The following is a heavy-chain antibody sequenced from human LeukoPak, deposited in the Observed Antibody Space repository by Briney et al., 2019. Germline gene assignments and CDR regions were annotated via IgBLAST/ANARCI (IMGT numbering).Heavy chain of an antibody. Sequence: KPSETLSLTCTVSGGSISSYCWSWIRQPPGKGLEWIGYIYDSGSTKYNPSLKSRVTISADASKNQFSLKLNSVTAADTAVYFCTRDASLWSGYYDIWGQGTMVTVSS. CDR2: IYDSGST. CDR1: GGSISSYC. D-gene: IGHD3-3*01. V-gene: IGHV4-59*01. CDR3: TRDASLWSGYYDI. J-gene: IGHJ3*02.